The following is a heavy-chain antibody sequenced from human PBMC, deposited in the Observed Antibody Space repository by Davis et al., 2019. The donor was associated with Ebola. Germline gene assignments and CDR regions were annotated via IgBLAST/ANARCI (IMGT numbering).Heavy chain of an antibody. CDR2: INHSGST. Sequence: SQTLSLTCAVYGGSFSGYYWSWIRQPPGKGLEWIGEINHSGSTNYNPSLKSRVTISVDTSKNQFSLKLSSVTAADTAVYYCARAATGTTRRNYFDYWGQGTLVTVSS. D-gene: IGHD1-7*01. V-gene: IGHV4-34*01. CDR3: ARAATGTTRRNYFDY. CDR1: GGSFSGYY. J-gene: IGHJ4*02.